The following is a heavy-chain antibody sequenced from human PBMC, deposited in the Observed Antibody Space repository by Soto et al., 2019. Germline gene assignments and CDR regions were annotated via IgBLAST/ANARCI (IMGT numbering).Heavy chain of an antibody. Sequence: SVKVSCKASGGTFSSYAISWVRQAPGQGLEWMGGIIPIFGTANYAQKFQGRVTITADESTSTAYMELSSLRSEDTAVYYCARADSPIAARLHSYYYGMDVWGQGTTVTVSS. CDR2: IIPIFGTA. CDR3: ARADSPIAARLHSYYYGMDV. D-gene: IGHD6-6*01. J-gene: IGHJ6*02. V-gene: IGHV1-69*13. CDR1: GGTFSSYA.